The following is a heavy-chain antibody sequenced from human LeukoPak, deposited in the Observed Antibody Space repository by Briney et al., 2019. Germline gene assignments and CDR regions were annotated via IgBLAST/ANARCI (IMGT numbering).Heavy chain of an antibody. CDR2: INPNSGGT. V-gene: IGHV1-2*04. J-gene: IGHJ4*02. D-gene: IGHD3/OR15-3a*01. CDR3: ARVATSRTGHFDY. Sequence: ASVKVSCKASGYTFTGYYMHWVRQAPGQGLEWMGWINPNSGGTNYAQKFQSWVTMTRDTSISTAYMELSRLRSDDTAVYYCARVATSRTGHFDYWGQGTLVTVSS. CDR1: GYTFTGYY.